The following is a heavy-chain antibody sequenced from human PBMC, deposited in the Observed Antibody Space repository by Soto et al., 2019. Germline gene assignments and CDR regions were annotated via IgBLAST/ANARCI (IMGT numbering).Heavy chain of an antibody. CDR3: ARVWNRNFDY. CDR2: IYYSGST. Sequence: SETLSLTCTVSGGSVSSGIHYWSWIRHPPGRGLEWIGYIYYSGSTNYNPSLKSRVTISVDTSKNQFSLKLSSVTAADTAVYYCARVWNRNFDYWGQGTLVTVSS. D-gene: IGHD1-1*01. V-gene: IGHV4-61*01. J-gene: IGHJ4*02. CDR1: GGSVSSGIHY.